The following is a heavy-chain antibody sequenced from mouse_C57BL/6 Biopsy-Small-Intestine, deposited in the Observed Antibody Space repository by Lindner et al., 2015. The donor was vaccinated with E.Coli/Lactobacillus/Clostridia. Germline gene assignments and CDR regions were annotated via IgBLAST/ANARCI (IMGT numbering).Heavy chain of an antibody. V-gene: IGHV1-9*01. Sequence: VQLQESGAELMNPGASVRISCKTTGYTFTGYWIQWVKQRPGHGLEWIGEILPGSGRTNYNEKFKDKATFTADTSSNTAYMQLRSLTTEDSSIYYCTRRFGVPYVMDYWGQGTSVTVSS. CDR3: TRRFGVPYVMDY. CDR1: GYTFTGYW. J-gene: IGHJ4*01. D-gene: IGHD3-1*01. CDR2: ILPGSGRT.